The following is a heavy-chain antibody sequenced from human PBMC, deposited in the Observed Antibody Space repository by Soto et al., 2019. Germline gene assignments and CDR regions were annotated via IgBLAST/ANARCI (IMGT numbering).Heavy chain of an antibody. CDR1: GCTFSSYA. CDR2: MSGSGGST. CDR3: AKVAVVAFDY. V-gene: IGHV3-23*01. J-gene: IGHJ4*02. D-gene: IGHD2-15*01. Sequence: GGSLRLSCAASGCTFSSYALSWVRQGPGKGLEWVSAMSGSGGSTYYADSVKVWFTISRDNSKETLYLQTNSMRAEDTAVNYCAKVAVVAFDYWGQGTLVTVSS.